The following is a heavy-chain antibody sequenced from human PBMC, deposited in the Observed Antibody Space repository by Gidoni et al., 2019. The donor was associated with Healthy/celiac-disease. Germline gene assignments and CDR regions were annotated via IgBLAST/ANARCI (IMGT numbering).Heavy chain of an antibody. Sequence: QVQLVESGGGVVQPGRSLRLSCAASGFTFSSYGMHWVRQAPGKGLEWVSVISDDGSNKYYADSVKGRFTISRDNSKNTLYLQMNSLRAEDTAVYYCAKDPGTAMVSSYYYYGMDVWGQGTTVTVSS. D-gene: IGHD5-18*01. J-gene: IGHJ6*02. V-gene: IGHV3-30*18. CDR2: ISDDGSNK. CDR3: AKDPGTAMVSSYYYYGMDV. CDR1: GFTFSSYG.